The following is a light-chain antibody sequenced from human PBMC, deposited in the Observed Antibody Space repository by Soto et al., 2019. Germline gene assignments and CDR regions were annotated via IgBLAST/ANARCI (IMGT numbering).Light chain of an antibody. V-gene: IGLV6-57*02. CDR3: QSYDSSTNVV. CDR1: SGSIASNY. Sequence: NFMLTQPHSVSESPGKTVTISCTGSSGSIASNYVQWYQQRPGSAPTTVIYEDNQRPSGVPDRFSGSIDSSSNSASLTISGLKSEDEADDYCQSYDSSTNVVFGGGTKLTVL. CDR2: EDN. J-gene: IGLJ2*01.